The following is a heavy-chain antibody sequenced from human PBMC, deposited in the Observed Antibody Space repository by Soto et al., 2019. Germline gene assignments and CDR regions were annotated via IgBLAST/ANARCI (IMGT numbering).Heavy chain of an antibody. CDR1: GGSISSGGYY. CDR2: IYYSGST. Sequence: QVQLQESGPGLVKPSQTLSLTCTVSGGSISSGGYYWSWFRQHPGKGMEWIGYIYYSGSTYYNPSHKSRVTISVDTSKNQYSLKLSSVTAADTAVYYCAREIGYGDYAERWFDPWGQGTLVTVSS. CDR3: AREIGYGDYAERWFDP. D-gene: IGHD4-17*01. V-gene: IGHV4-31*03. J-gene: IGHJ5*02.